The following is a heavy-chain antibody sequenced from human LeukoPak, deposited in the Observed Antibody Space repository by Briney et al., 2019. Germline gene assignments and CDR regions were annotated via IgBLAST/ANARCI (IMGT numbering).Heavy chain of an antibody. Sequence: GGSLRLSCAASGFAFSSYWMSWVRQAPGKGLEWVANIKQDGSEKYYVDSVKGRFTISRDNAKNSLYLQMNSLRAEDTAVYYCARGKASAGPYFDYWGQGTLVTVSS. CDR3: ARGKASAGPYFDY. CDR1: GFAFSSYW. D-gene: IGHD6-13*01. J-gene: IGHJ4*02. CDR2: IKQDGSEK. V-gene: IGHV3-7*01.